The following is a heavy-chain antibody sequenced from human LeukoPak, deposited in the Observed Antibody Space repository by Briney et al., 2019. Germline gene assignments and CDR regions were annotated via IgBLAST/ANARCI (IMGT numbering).Heavy chain of an antibody. Sequence: GGSLRLSCAASRFTFSSYSMNWVRQAPGMGLEWVSSISSSGSYIYYADSVKGRFTISRDNAKNSLYLQMNSLRAEDTAVYYCARDSVVAAMFDYWGQGTLVTVSS. V-gene: IGHV3-21*01. CDR3: ARDSVVAAMFDY. CDR2: ISSSGSYI. D-gene: IGHD2-15*01. CDR1: RFTFSSYS. J-gene: IGHJ4*02.